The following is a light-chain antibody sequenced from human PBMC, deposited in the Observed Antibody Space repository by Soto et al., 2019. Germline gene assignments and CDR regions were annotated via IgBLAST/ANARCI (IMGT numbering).Light chain of an antibody. J-gene: IGKJ5*01. CDR2: KAS. V-gene: IGKV1-5*03. CDR3: QQLNSYPIT. CDR1: QSISSW. Sequence: DIQMTQSPSILSASVGDRVTITCLASQSISSWLAWYQQKPGKAPNLLIHKASHLESGVPSRFSGSGSGTDFTLTISSLQPEDFATYYCQQLNSYPITFGQGTRLENK.